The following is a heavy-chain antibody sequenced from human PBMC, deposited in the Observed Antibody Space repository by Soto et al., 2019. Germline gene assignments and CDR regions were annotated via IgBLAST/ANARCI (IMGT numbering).Heavy chain of an antibody. CDR2: IYSGGST. V-gene: IGHV3-53*01. Sequence: GSLRLSCAASGFTFSNYAMSWVRQAPGKGLEWVSVIYSGGSTYYADSVKGRFTISRDNSKNTLYLQMNSLRAEDTAVYYCARDRVIGVVPAVYYYGMDVWGQGTTVTVSS. CDR3: ARDRVIGVVPAVYYYGMDV. D-gene: IGHD2-2*01. J-gene: IGHJ6*02. CDR1: GFTFSNYA.